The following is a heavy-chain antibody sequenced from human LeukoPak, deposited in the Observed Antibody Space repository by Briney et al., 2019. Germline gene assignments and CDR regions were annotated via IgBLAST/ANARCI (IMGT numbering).Heavy chain of an antibody. D-gene: IGHD6-13*01. CDR3: AKEAPPYSSSWEVFDY. CDR1: GFTFDDYA. V-gene: IGHV3-9*01. Sequence: PGRSLRLSCAASGFTFDDYAMHWVRQAPGKGLEWVSGISWNSGSIGYADSVKDRFTISRDNAKNSLYLQMNSLRAEDTALYYCAKEAPPYSSSWEVFDYWGQGTLVTVSS. CDR2: ISWNSGSI. J-gene: IGHJ4*02.